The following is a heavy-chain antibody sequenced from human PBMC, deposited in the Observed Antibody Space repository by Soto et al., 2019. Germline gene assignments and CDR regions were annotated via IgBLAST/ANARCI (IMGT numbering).Heavy chain of an antibody. CDR2: ISYDVSNK. D-gene: IGHD6-13*01. Sequence: PXGFLTLACAASGFTFSSYDMHWVRRAPGKGLEWVAVISYDVSNKYYADSVKGRFTISRDNSKNTLYLQMNSLRAEDTAVYYCAKAGYSSSWGPDYWGQGTLVTVSS. J-gene: IGHJ4*02. CDR3: AKAGYSSSWGPDY. V-gene: IGHV3-30*18. CDR1: GFTFSSYD.